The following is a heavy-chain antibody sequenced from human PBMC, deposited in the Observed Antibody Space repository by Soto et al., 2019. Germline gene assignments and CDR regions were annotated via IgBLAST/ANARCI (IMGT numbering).Heavy chain of an antibody. Sequence: PGGSLRLSCAASGFTFSGYSMNWVRQAPGQGLEWLSYISGPTTTIYYADSVKGRFTISRDNAENSVYLHMNSLRADDTAVYYCVGSRFLEWFSCDFWGQGTVVTVSS. CDR2: ISGPTTTI. J-gene: IGHJ4*02. D-gene: IGHD3-3*01. V-gene: IGHV3-48*01. CDR3: VGSRFLEWFSCDF. CDR1: GFTFSGYS.